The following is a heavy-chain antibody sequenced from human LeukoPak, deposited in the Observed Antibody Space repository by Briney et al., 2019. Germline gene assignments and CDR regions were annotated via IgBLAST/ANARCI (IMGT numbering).Heavy chain of an antibody. CDR1: GGSISSSSYY. D-gene: IGHD1-14*01. V-gene: IGHV4-39*07. CDR3: ASLPNRPGLDAFDI. J-gene: IGHJ3*02. Sequence: PSETLSLTCTVSGGSISSSSYYWSWIRQPPGKGLEWIGEINHSGSTNYNPSLKSRVTISVDTSKNQFSLKLSSVTAADTAVYYCASLPNRPGLDAFDIWGQGTMVTVSS. CDR2: INHSGST.